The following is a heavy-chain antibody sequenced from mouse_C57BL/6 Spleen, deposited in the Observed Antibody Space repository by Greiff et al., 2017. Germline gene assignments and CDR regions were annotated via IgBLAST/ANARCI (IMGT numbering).Heavy chain of an antibody. D-gene: IGHD1-1*01. CDR3: ARHSSGSSHGAMDY. CDR2: FDPSDSYT. V-gene: IGHV1-69*01. J-gene: IGHJ4*01. Sequence: QVQLQQPGAELVMPGASVKLSCKASGYTFTSYWMHWVKQRPGQGLEWIGEFDPSDSYTNYNQKFKGKSTLTVDKSSSTVYMQLSRLTSEDSAVYYYARHSSGSSHGAMDYWGQGGSVTVSS. CDR1: GYTFTSYW.